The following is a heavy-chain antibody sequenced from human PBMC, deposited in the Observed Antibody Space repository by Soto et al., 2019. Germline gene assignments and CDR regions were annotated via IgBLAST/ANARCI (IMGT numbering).Heavy chain of an antibody. V-gene: IGHV4-4*02. Sequence: SETLSLTCAVSSGSISSSNWWSWVRQPPGKGLEWIGEIYHSGSTNYNPSLKSRVTISVDKSKNQFSLKLSSVTAADTAVYYCVSVVVAATPGYYYYYMDVWGKGTKVT. J-gene: IGHJ6*03. D-gene: IGHD2-15*01. CDR1: SGSISSSNW. CDR2: IYHSGST. CDR3: VSVVVAATPGYYYYYMDV.